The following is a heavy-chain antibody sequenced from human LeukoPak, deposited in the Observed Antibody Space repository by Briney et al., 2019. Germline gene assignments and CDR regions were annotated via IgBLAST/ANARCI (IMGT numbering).Heavy chain of an antibody. J-gene: IGHJ3*01. D-gene: IGHD3-16*01. V-gene: IGHV3-74*01. Sequence: GGALRLSYAASGLTFSRHWVHWVRQAAGKGGVWVSRINSDGSNTNYADSGKGRFTISRGNAKETFPLQLNSRDAEDTGIYYCSRGLSGIAFDFWGQATMVTVSS. CDR2: INSDGSNT. CDR3: SRGLSGIAFDF. CDR1: GLTFSRHW.